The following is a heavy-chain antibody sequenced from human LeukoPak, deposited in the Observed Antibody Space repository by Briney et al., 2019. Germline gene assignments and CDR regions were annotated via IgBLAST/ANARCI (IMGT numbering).Heavy chain of an antibody. Sequence: PGRSLRLSCAASGFTFSSYGMHWVRQAPGKGLEWVAVISYDGSNTYYADSVKGRFTISRDNSMNMLYLQMNSLIAEETAVYYCAKPYYYGSRSYMDYWGQGTLVTVSS. J-gene: IGHJ4*02. V-gene: IGHV3-30*18. D-gene: IGHD3-10*01. CDR2: ISYDGSNT. CDR1: GFTFSSYG. CDR3: AKPYYYGSRSYMDY.